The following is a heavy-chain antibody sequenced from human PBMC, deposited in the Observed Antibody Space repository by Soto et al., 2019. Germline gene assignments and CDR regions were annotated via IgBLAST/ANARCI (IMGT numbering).Heavy chain of an antibody. D-gene: IGHD6-19*01. Sequence: SQTLSLTCAISGDSVSSNSAAWNWIRQSPSRGLEWLGRTYYRSKWYNDYAVSVKSRITINPDTSKNQFSLQLNSVTPEDTAVYYCARDFGGSSGWPLNDAFHICGQGTMVTVSS. J-gene: IGHJ3*02. CDR3: ARDFGGSSGWPLNDAFHI. CDR1: GDSVSSNSAA. CDR2: TYYRSKWYN. V-gene: IGHV6-1*01.